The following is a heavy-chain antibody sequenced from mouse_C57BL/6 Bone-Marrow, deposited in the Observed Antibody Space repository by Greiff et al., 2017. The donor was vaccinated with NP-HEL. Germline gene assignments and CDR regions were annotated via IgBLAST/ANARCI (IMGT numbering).Heavy chain of an antibody. D-gene: IGHD2-4*01. Sequence: VQRVESGAELVKPGASVKLSCKASGYTFTSYWMHWVKQRPGQGLEWIGMIHPNSGSTNYNEKFKSKATLTVDKSSSTAYMQLSSLTSEDSAVYYCARIYYDYDGYFDYWGQGTTLTVSS. CDR1: GYTFTSYW. CDR3: ARIYYDYDGYFDY. V-gene: IGHV1-64*01. CDR2: IHPNSGST. J-gene: IGHJ2*01.